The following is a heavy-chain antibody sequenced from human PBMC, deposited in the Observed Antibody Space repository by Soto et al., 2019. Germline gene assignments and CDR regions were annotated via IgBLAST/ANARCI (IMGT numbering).Heavy chain of an antibody. Sequence: EVQLVQSGAEVKKPGESLRISCQGSGYSFSNHWVTWVRQMPGGGLEWMGKIGSTDSDTKYSPSLQGHGTMSFHTSISTAYLQSSTLKASDTALYDCARHDLGSSGWHYFDCWGQGTLVTVSS. D-gene: IGHD6-19*01. CDR1: GYSFSNHW. CDR3: ARHDLGSSGWHYFDC. J-gene: IGHJ4*02. CDR2: IGSTDSDT. V-gene: IGHV5-10-1*01.